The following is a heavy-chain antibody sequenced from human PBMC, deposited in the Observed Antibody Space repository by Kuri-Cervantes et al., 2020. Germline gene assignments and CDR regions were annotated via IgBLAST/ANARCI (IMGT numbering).Heavy chain of an antibody. CDR3: ARRGIAVAVAFDI. V-gene: IGHV4-34*01. CDR2: INHSGST. CDR1: GYSISSGYY. D-gene: IGHD6-19*01. Sequence: SQTLSLTCAVSGYSISSGYYWSWIRQPPGKGLEWIGEINHSGSTNYNPSLKSRVTISVDTSKNQFSLKLSSVTAADTAVYYCARRGIAVAVAFDIWGQGTMVTVSS. J-gene: IGHJ3*02.